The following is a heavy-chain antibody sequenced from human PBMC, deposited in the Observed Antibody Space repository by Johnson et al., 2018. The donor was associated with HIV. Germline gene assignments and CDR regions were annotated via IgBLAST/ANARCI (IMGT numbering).Heavy chain of an antibody. D-gene: IGHD5-24*01. CDR2: ISCDGSNT. J-gene: IGHJ3*02. CDR3: ARGCRDGYTCDVFDI. Sequence: QVQLVESGGGLVQPGGSLRLSCVASGFTVSGNYMSWVRQAPGKGLEWVAVISCDGSNTYYADSVKGRFTISRDNSKDTLYLQMTSLRAEDTAVYYCARGCRDGYTCDVFDIWGQGTTVTVSS. CDR1: GFTVSGNY. V-gene: IGHV3-30*14.